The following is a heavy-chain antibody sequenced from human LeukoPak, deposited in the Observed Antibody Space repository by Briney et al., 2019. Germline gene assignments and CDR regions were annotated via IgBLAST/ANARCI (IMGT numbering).Heavy chain of an antibody. CDR1: GGSISSGGYY. Sequence: PSETLSLTCTVSGGSISSGGYYWSWIRQHPGKGLEWIGYIYYSGSTNYNPSLKSRVTISVDTSKNQFSLKLSSVTAADTAVYYCASSDGYNYDWYFDLWGRGTLVTVSS. D-gene: IGHD5-24*01. V-gene: IGHV4-61*08. CDR2: IYYSGST. J-gene: IGHJ2*01. CDR3: ASSDGYNYDWYFDL.